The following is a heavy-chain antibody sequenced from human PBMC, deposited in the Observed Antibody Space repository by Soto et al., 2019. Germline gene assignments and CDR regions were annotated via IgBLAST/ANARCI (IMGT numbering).Heavy chain of an antibody. CDR3: ARGGGSYDFWSGYLLAY. V-gene: IGHV4-59*01. CDR1: GGSISSYY. J-gene: IGHJ4*02. Sequence: SETLSLTCTVSGGSISSYYWSWIRQPPGKGLEWIGYIYYSGSTNYNPSLKSRVTISVDTSKNQFSLKLSSVTAADTAVYYCARGGGSYDFWSGYLLAYWGQGTLVTVSS. CDR2: IYYSGST. D-gene: IGHD3-3*01.